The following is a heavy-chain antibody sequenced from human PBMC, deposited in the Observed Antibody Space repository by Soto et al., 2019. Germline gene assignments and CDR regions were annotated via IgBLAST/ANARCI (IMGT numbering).Heavy chain of an antibody. D-gene: IGHD5-18*01. CDR2: ISGSGVNT. CDR1: GFIFSNYA. V-gene: IGHV3-23*01. J-gene: IGHJ4*02. CDR3: AKIPPGYSYGYFYFDY. Sequence: GGSLRLSCAASGFIFSNYAMSWVRQAPGKGPEWVSSISGSGVNTFYADSVKGRFTISRDNSKNTLYLQMNSLRAEDTAVYYCAKIPPGYSYGYFYFDYWGQGTLVTGSS.